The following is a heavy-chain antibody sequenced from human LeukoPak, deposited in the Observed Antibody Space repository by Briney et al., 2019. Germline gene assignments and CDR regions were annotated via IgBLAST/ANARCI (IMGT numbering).Heavy chain of an antibody. CDR1: DGSISSYY. CDR2: IYNSGST. CDR3: ARLWDSSSSLDY. Sequence: SETLSLTCTVSDGSISSYYWNWIRQPPGKGLEWIGNIYNSGSTDYNPSLKSRVTISVNLSKKQISLKLTSVTAADTAVYYCARLWDSSSSLDYWGQGTLVTVSS. D-gene: IGHD6-6*01. V-gene: IGHV4-59*01. J-gene: IGHJ4*02.